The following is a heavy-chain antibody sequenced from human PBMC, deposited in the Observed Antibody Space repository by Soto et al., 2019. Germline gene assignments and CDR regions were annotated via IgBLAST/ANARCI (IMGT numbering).Heavy chain of an antibody. CDR3: AKDRASSWALDY. D-gene: IGHD6-13*01. Sequence: PGGSLRLSCAASGFTFNINGMHWVRQAPGKGLEWVAVISYDGSVKYYADSVKGRFTISRDNSKNTLFLQMNSLRPEDTAVYYCAKDRASSWALDYWGQGTLVTVTS. J-gene: IGHJ4*02. CDR2: ISYDGSVK. V-gene: IGHV3-30*18. CDR1: GFTFNING.